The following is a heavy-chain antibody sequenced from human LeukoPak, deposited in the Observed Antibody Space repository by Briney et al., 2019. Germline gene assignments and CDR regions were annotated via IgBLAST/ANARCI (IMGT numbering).Heavy chain of an antibody. CDR1: GFTFSGYS. V-gene: IGHV3-21*01. CDR3: XRXSRXRFLGGNYFDY. J-gene: IGHJ4*02. Sequence: GGSLRLSCAASGFTFSGYSMNWVRQAPGKGLEWVSSISSSSSYIYYADSVKGRFTISRDNAKNSLYLQMNSLRAEDTAVYYXXRXSRXRFLGGNYFDYWGQGTXVTVS. D-gene: IGHD1-26*01. CDR2: ISSSSSYI.